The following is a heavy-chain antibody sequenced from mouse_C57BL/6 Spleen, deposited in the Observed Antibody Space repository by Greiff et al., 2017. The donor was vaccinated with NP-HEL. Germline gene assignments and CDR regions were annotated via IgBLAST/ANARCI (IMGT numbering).Heavy chain of an antibody. CDR2: ISSGGSYT. CDR3: ARHGEGFDY. Sequence: DVKLVESGGDLVKPGGSLKLSCAASGFTFSSYGMSWVRQTPDKRLEWVATISSGGSYTYYPDSVKGRFTISRDNAKNTLYLQMSSLKSEDTAMYYCARHGEGFDYWGQGTTLTVSS. J-gene: IGHJ2*01. CDR1: GFTFSSYG. V-gene: IGHV5-6*02.